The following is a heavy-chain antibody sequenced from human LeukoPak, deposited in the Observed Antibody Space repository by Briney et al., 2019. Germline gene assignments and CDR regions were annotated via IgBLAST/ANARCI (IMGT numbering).Heavy chain of an antibody. J-gene: IGHJ3*02. CDR3: ARVGGTMVPASSAFDI. Sequence: KPSETLSLTCTVSGGSISSYYWSWIRQPPGKGLEWIGYIYYSGSTNYNPSLKSRVTISVDTSKNQFSLKLSSVTAADTAVYYCARVGGTMVPASSAFDIWGQGTMVTVSS. CDR2: IYYSGST. D-gene: IGHD1-14*01. V-gene: IGHV4-59*01. CDR1: GGSISSYY.